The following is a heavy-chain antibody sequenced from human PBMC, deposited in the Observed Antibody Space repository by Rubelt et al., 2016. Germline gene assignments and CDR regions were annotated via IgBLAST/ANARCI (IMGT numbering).Heavy chain of an antibody. CDR1: GGPFSGYY. V-gene: IGHV4-34*01. Sequence: QVQLQQWGAGLLKPSETLSLTCAVFGGPFSGYYWSWIRQPPGKGLEWIGDITHSGSTNYNPYLKSRVPLSGDTSKNQFSLKLGSVTAADTALFYCARDFGDFRTDFWGQGTLVTVSS. J-gene: IGHJ4*02. CDR3: ARDFGDFRTDF. D-gene: IGHD3-16*01. CDR2: ITHSGST.